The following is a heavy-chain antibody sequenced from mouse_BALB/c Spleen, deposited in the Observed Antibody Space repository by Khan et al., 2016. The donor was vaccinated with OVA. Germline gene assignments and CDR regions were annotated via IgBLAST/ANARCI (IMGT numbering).Heavy chain of an antibody. D-gene: IGHD2-13*01. CDR2: IYPGSDNA. CDR3: ARGDGDYIYFDY. Sequence: QVQLKESGPELVKPGASVKMSCKASGYTFTYYVITWVKQRTGQGLEWIGEIYPGSDNAYYNERFKGKATLTADKSSNTTYMQLSSLTSKDSAVYFCARGDGDYIYFDYWGQGTTLTVSS. CDR1: GYTFTYYV. J-gene: IGHJ2*01. V-gene: IGHV1-77*01.